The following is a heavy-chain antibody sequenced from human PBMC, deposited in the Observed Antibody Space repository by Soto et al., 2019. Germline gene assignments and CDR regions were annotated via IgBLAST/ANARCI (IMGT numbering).Heavy chain of an antibody. CDR3: ARSQIGGTIFGVVTSPFDY. V-gene: IGHV1-69*01. D-gene: IGHD3-3*01. CDR2: IIPIFGTA. CDR1: GGTFSSYA. J-gene: IGHJ4*02. Sequence: QVQLVQSGAEVKKPGSSVKVSCKASGGTFSSYAISWVRQAPGQGLEWMGGIIPIFGTANYAQKFQGRVTITADESTSTAYMELSSLRSEDTAVYYCARSQIGGTIFGVVTSPFDYWGQATLVTVSS.